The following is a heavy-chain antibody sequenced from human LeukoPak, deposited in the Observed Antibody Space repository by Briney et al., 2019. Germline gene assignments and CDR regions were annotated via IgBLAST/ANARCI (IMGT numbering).Heavy chain of an antibody. CDR1: GFTFSTYS. D-gene: IGHD3-22*01. CDR2: ISSSSSYI. Sequence: PGGSLRLSCAASGFTFSTYSMNWVRQAPGKGLEWVSSISSSSSYIYYADSVKGRFTISRDNSKNTLYLQMNSLRAEDTAVYYCARFYSSGSFGAFDIWGQGTMVSVSS. J-gene: IGHJ3*02. CDR3: ARFYSSGSFGAFDI. V-gene: IGHV3-21*04.